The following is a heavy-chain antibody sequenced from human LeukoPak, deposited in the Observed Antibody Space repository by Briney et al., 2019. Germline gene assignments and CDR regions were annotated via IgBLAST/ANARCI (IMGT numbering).Heavy chain of an antibody. CDR1: GFTFSSYG. Sequence: GGSLRLSCAASGFTFSSYGMHWVRQAPGKGLEWVAVISYDGSNKYYADSVKGRFTISRDNSKNTLYLQMNGLRAEDTAVYYCAKGPVEYSSSSGPGYWGQGTLVTVSS. CDR3: AKGPVEYSSSSGPGY. J-gene: IGHJ4*02. CDR2: ISYDGSNK. V-gene: IGHV3-30*18. D-gene: IGHD6-6*01.